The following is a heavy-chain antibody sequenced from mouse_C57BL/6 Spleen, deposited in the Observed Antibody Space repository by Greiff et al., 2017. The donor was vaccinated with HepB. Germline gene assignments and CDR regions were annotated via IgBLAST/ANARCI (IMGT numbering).Heavy chain of an antibody. J-gene: IGHJ3*01. CDR3: ASYYLFAY. CDR1: GYTFTSYW. CDR2: IDPSDSYT. V-gene: IGHV1-50*01. D-gene: IGHD1-1*01. Sequence: QVQLQQPGAELVKPGASVKLSCKASGYTFTSYWMQWLKQRPGQGLEWIGEIDPSDSYTNYNQKFKGKATLTVDTSSSTAYMQLSSLTSEDSAVYYCASYYLFAYWGQGTLVTVSA.